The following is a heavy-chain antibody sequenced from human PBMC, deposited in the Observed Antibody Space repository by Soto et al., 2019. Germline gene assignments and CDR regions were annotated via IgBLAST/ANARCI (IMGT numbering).Heavy chain of an antibody. J-gene: IGHJ4*02. CDR3: ASSYGSGDRAFVS. CDR1: GDTFNFYS. V-gene: IGHV1-69*02. D-gene: IGHD3-10*01. Sequence: QVQLVQSGAEVKKPGSSVRVSCKASGDTFNFYSINWVRQAPGLGLEWMGRINPILSMSNYAQRFQGRVTXTXAXXTSTAYMELSSLRSEDTAMYYCASSYGSGDRAFVSWGQGALVTVSS. CDR2: INPILSMS.